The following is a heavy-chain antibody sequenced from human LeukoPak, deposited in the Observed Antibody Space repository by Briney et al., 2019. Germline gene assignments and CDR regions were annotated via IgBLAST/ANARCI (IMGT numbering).Heavy chain of an antibody. CDR2: INHSGST. V-gene: IGHV4-34*01. Sequence: SETLSLTCAVYGGSFSGYYWSWIRQPPGKGLEWIGEINHSGSTNYNPSLKSRVTISVDTSKNQFSLKLSSVTAADTAVYYCARQEYCSSTSCHNWFDPWGQGTLVTVSS. CDR1: GGSFSGYY. J-gene: IGHJ5*02. CDR3: ARQEYCSSTSCHNWFDP. D-gene: IGHD2-2*01.